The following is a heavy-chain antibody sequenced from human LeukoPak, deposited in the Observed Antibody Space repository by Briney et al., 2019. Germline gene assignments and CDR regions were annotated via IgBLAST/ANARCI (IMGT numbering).Heavy chain of an antibody. D-gene: IGHD4-17*01. V-gene: IGHV3-48*01. CDR2: ISSSSSTI. CDR1: GFTFSSYS. CDR3: ARDYGRYAAEYFQH. J-gene: IGHJ1*01. Sequence: GGSLRLSWAASGFTFSSYSMNWVRQAPGKWLGWVSYISSSSSTIYYADSVKGRFTISRDNAKNSLYLQMNSLRAEDTAVYYCARDYGRYAAEYFQHWGQGTLVTVSS.